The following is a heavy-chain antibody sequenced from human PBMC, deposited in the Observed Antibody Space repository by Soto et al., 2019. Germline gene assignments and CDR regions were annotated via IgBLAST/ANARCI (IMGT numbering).Heavy chain of an antibody. CDR2: IYYSGST. V-gene: IGHV4-59*08. D-gene: IGHD3-10*01. CDR3: ARLELLWFGPNWFDP. CDR1: GGSISSYC. Sequence: SETLSLTCTVSGGSISSYCWSWIRQPPGKGLEWIGYIYYSGSTNYNPSLKSRVTISVDTSKNQFSLKLSSVTAADTAVYYCARLELLWFGPNWFDPWGQGTLVTAPQ. J-gene: IGHJ5*02.